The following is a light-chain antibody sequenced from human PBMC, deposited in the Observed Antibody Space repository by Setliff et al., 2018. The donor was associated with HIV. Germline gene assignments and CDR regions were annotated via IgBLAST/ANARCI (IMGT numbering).Light chain of an antibody. V-gene: IGLV2-14*01. J-gene: IGLJ1*01. CDR1: SSDVGGYNY. Sequence: QSVLAQPASVSGSPGQSITISCTGTSSDVGGYNYVSWYQQHPGKAPKLMIFEVNSRPSGISNRFSGSKSGNTASLTISGPQAEDEADYYCSSYTSSSPYVFGTGTKVTVL. CDR2: EVN. CDR3: SSYTSSSPYV.